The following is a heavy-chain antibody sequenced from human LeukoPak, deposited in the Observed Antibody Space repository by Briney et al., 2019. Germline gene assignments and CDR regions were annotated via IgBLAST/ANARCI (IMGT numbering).Heavy chain of an antibody. V-gene: IGHV5-51*01. CDR2: IWPDDSNI. CDR3: ARPRGYSYGTYFDY. D-gene: IGHD5-18*01. J-gene: IGHJ4*02. CDR1: GYRFTSYW. Sequence: GESLKISCKGSGYRFTSYWIGWLRQMPGRGLEWMGIIWPDDSNIRYSPSFQGQVTISADKSISTAYLQWSSLKASDTAMYYCARPRGYSYGTYFDYWGQGTLVTVSS.